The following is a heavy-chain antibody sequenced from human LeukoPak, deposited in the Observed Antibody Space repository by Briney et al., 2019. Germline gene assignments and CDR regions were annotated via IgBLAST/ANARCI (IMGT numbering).Heavy chain of an antibody. D-gene: IGHD3-10*02. V-gene: IGHV3-48*03. CDR3: AELGITRIGGV. Sequence: GGSLRLSCAASGFTLSNEMNWVRQAPGKGLEWVSYISSSGSTIYYADSVKGRFTISRDNAKNSLYLQMNSLRAEDTAVYYCAELGITRIGGVWGKGTTVTISS. J-gene: IGHJ6*04. CDR2: ISSSGSTI. CDR1: GFTLSNE.